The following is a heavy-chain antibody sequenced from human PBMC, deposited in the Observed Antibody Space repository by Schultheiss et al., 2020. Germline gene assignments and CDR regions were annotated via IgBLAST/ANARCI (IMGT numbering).Heavy chain of an antibody. CDR1: GGSISSSSYY. CDR2: IYYSGST. D-gene: IGHD6-19*01. V-gene: IGHV4-61*05. J-gene: IGHJ2*01. CDR3: AKGLGSSGWSANWYFDL. Sequence: SQTLSLTCTVSGGSISSSSYYWGWIRQPPGKGLEWIGYIYYSGSTNYNPSLKSRVTISVDTSKNQFSLKLSSVTAADTAVYYCAKGLGSSGWSANWYFDLWGRGTLVTVSS.